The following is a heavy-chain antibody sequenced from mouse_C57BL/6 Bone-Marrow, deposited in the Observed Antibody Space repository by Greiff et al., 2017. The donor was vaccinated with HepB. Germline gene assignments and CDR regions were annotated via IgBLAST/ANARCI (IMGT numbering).Heavy chain of an antibody. CDR3: ARSRQLRLLPWFAY. Sequence: QVQLQQPGPELVKPGASVKLSCKASGYTFTSYWMHWVKQRHGPGLEWIGNINPSTGGTNYNEKFKSKATLTVDKSSSTAYMQLSSLTSEDSAVYYCARSRQLRLLPWFAYWGQGTLVTVSA. V-gene: IGHV1-53*01. D-gene: IGHD3-2*02. J-gene: IGHJ3*01. CDR2: INPSTGGT. CDR1: GYTFTSYW.